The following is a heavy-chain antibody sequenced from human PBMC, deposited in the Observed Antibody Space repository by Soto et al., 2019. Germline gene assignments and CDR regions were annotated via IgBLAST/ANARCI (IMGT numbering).Heavy chain of an antibody. CDR3: ARHRLHRISSLTFDY. V-gene: IGHV1-18*01. Sequence: ASVKVSCKASGYTFTTYAISWVRQAPGQGLEWIGWISTYTGKTDYAQSLQGRVTMTTDTSTNTAYMELRSLRSDDTAVYYCARHRLHRISSLTFDYWGQGALVTVSS. D-gene: IGHD6-6*01. J-gene: IGHJ4*02. CDR2: ISTYTGKT. CDR1: GYTFTTYA.